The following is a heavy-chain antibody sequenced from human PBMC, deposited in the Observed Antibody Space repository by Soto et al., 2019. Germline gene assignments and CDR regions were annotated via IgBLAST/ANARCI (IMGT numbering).Heavy chain of an antibody. D-gene: IGHD1-26*01. J-gene: IGHJ4*02. V-gene: IGHV1-69*13. Sequence: GASVKVSCKASGGTFSSYAISWVRQAPGQGLEWMGGIIPIFGTANYAQKFQGRVTITADESTSTAYMELSSLRSEDTAVYYCARARSKFIVGVLSDYWGQGTLVTVSS. CDR2: IIPIFGTA. CDR1: GGTFSSYA. CDR3: ARARSKFIVGVLSDY.